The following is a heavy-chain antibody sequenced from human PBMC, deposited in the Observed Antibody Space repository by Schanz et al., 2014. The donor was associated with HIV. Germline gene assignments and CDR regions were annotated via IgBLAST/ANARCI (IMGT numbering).Heavy chain of an antibody. Sequence: EVQLLESGGGLVLSGGPLRLSCAASGFSFSNYAMTWVRQAPGKGLEWVSAISGSGGSKYYADSVKGRFTISRDNSKNTLYLQVNSLRVEDTAVYYCAKGGQWLLYFDYWGQGTLVTVSS. J-gene: IGHJ4*02. CDR1: GFSFSNYA. D-gene: IGHD6-19*01. V-gene: IGHV3-23*01. CDR3: AKGGQWLLYFDY. CDR2: ISGSGGSK.